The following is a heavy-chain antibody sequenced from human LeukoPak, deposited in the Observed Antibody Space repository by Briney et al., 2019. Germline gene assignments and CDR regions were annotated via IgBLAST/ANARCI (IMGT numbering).Heavy chain of an antibody. CDR2: IYTTRST. D-gene: IGHD3-10*01. J-gene: IGHJ5*02. CDR3: ARETDYYGSGRYNWFAG. Sequence: SETLSLTCTVSGDSISTYYWSWVRQPAGKGLEWIGRIYTTRSTNYNPPLKSRVTISVDTSKNQFSLKLNSVTAADTGVYYCARETDYYGSGRYNWFAGGSQGTLVTVSS. V-gene: IGHV4-4*07. CDR1: GDSISTYY.